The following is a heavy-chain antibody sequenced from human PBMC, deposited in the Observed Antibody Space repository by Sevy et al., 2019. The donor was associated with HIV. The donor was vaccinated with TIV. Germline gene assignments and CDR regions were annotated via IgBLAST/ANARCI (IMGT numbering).Heavy chain of an antibody. J-gene: IGHJ4*01. V-gene: IGHV1-69*13. CDR3: ARNQDGK. CDR2: IIPMVSTA. Sequence: ASVKVSCKASGGSFSTYTLSWVRQAPGQRLEVMGAIIPMVSTATYAQKFRGRVTISADESTTTGYMELSSLTSEDTAVYYCARNQDGKWGQGTPVTVSS. CDR1: GGSFSTYT.